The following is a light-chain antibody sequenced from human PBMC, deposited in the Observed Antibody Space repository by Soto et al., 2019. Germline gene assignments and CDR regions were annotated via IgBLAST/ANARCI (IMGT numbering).Light chain of an antibody. CDR1: QSVSSY. V-gene: IGKV3-20*01. J-gene: IGKJ1*01. CDR3: HQYGRSPRT. CDR2: DAS. Sequence: EIVLTQSPATLSLSPGERATLSCRASQSVSSYLAWYQQKPGQAPRLLIYDASNRATGIPARFSGSGSGPDFTLTISRLEPEDFAVYYCHQYGRSPRTFGQGTKVDIK.